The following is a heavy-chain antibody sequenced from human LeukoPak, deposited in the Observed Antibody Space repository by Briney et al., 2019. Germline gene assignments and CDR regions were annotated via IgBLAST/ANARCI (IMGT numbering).Heavy chain of an antibody. V-gene: IGHV1-8*01. CDR1: GYTFTSYD. CDR3: ARGRVGITGTNYDY. CDR2: MNPNSGNT. J-gene: IGHJ4*02. D-gene: IGHD1-7*01. Sequence: GASVKVSCKASGYTFTSYDINWVRQATGQGLEWTGWMNPNSGNTGYAQKFQGRVTMTRNTSISTAYMELSSLRSEDTAVYYCARGRVGITGTNYDYWGQGTLVTVSS.